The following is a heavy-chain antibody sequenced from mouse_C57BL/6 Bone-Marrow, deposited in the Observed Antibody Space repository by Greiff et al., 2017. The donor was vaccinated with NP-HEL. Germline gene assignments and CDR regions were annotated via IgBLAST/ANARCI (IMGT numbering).Heavy chain of an antibody. Sequence: VQLQQSGPELVKPGASVKISCKASGYAFSSSWMNWVKQRPGKGLEWIGRIYPGDGDTNYNGKFKGKATLTADKSSSTAYMQLSSLTSEDSAVYFCARKSNYRDYWGQGTTLTVSS. CDR3: ARKSNYRDY. D-gene: IGHD2-5*01. V-gene: IGHV1-82*01. CDR1: GYAFSSSW. CDR2: IYPGDGDT. J-gene: IGHJ2*01.